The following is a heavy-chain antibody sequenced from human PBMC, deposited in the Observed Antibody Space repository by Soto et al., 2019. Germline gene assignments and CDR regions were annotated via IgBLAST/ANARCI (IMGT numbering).Heavy chain of an antibody. V-gene: IGHV4-31*03. J-gene: IGHJ3*02. CDR2: IYYSGST. CDR1: GGSISSVGYY. D-gene: IGHD3-22*01. CDR3: ARAWGYYDSSGYIHDAFDI. Sequence: SETLSLTCTVSGGSISSVGYYWSWIRQHPGKGLEWIGYIYYSGSTYYNPSLKSRVTISVDTSKNQFSLKLSSVTAADTAVYYCARAWGYYDSSGYIHDAFDIWGQGTMVTVSS.